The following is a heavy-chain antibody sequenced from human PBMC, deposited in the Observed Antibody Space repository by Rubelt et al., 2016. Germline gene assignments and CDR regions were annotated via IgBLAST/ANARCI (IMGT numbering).Heavy chain of an antibody. CDR3: ALREIDTEGYCGLDV. D-gene: IGHD5-24*01. CDR1: GGSISSSSYY. J-gene: IGHJ6*02. V-gene: IGHV4-39*01. Sequence: QLQLQESGPGLVKPSETLSLTCTVSGGSISSSSYYWGWIRQSPGKGLEWIGTVFSHGTSYYSPSLTSRVTLSVDASKNQFSLNLRSVTAADTAVYYCALREIDTEGYCGLDVWGQGATVIVSS. CDR2: VFSHGTS.